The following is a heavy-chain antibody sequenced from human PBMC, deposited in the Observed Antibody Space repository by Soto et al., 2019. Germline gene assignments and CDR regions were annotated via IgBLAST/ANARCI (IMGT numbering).Heavy chain of an antibody. J-gene: IGHJ6*03. V-gene: IGHV6-1*01. CDR2: TYYRSKWYN. D-gene: IGHD4-4*01. Sequence: SQTLSLTCAISGDSVSSNSAAWNWIRQSPSRGLEWLGRTYYRSKWYNDYAVSVKSRITINPDTSKNQFSLQLNSVTPEDTAVYYCARVVSTGTSYYYYYMDVWGKGTTVTVSS. CDR3: ARVVSTGTSYYYYYMDV. CDR1: GDSVSSNSAA.